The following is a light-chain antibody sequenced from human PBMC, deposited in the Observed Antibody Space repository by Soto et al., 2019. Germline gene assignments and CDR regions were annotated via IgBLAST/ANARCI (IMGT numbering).Light chain of an antibody. CDR2: AAS. CDR1: QSISSY. CDR3: QQSYNTLYT. Sequence: DIQMTQSPSSLSASVGDRVTITCRASQSISSYLNWYQEKPGKAPKLLIYAASSLQGGVPSRFSGSGSGTDFTLTISSLQPEDFATYYCQQSYNTLYTFGQGTKVDI. V-gene: IGKV1-39*01. J-gene: IGKJ2*01.